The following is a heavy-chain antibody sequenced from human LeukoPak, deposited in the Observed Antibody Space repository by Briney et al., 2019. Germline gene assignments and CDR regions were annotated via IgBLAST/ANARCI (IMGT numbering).Heavy chain of an antibody. CDR2: INAYHGNT. J-gene: IGHJ4*02. Sequence: GTSVKVSCKASGYTFTNYGISWVRQAPGQGLEWMGWINAYHGNTNYAQKLQGRVTLTTDTSTSTAYMELKSLRSDDTAVYYCARDGGDLDYWGQGTLVTVSS. CDR1: GYTFTNYG. D-gene: IGHD2-21*02. CDR3: ARDGGDLDY. V-gene: IGHV1-18*01.